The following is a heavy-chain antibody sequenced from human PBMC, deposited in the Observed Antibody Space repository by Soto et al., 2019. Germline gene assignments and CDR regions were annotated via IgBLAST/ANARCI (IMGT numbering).Heavy chain of an antibody. D-gene: IGHD1-1*01. Sequence: QVQLQQWGAGLLKPSETLSLTCAVYGGFVSSGSYYWSWIRQPPGKGLEWIGEMSHSGGTNFNPSLKSRVTISVVTSKILFSRKTGPVTAPVPALYYCARVERGTATTVVDAFDIWGPGTMVTVSS. J-gene: IGHJ3*02. CDR1: GGFVSSGSYY. CDR3: ARVERGTATTVVDAFDI. CDR2: MSHSGGT. V-gene: IGHV4-34*01.